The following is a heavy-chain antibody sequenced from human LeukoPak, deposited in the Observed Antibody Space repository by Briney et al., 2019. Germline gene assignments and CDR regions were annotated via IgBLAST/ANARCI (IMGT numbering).Heavy chain of an antibody. V-gene: IGHV3-48*03. CDR3: AELGITMIGGV. CDR1: GFTFSSSE. Sequence: QPGGSLRLSCAVSGFTFSSSEMNWVRQAPGKGLEWVSYISSSGSTIYYADSVKGRFTISRDNAKNSLYLQMNSLRAEDTAVYYCAELGITMIGGVWGKGTTVTISS. J-gene: IGHJ6*04. CDR2: ISSSGSTI. D-gene: IGHD3-10*02.